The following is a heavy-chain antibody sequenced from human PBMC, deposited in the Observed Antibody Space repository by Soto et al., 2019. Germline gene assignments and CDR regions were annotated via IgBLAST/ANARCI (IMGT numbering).Heavy chain of an antibody. D-gene: IGHD4-17*01. V-gene: IGHV1-18*04. CDR3: AMDYGDRPEYFKH. J-gene: IGHJ1*01. CDR2: ISPHKGRT. Sequence: QVQLVQSGPDLKRPGASMKVSCKASGYTFTSYGISWVRQAPGQGLEWMAWISPHKGRTQYSQKDKGRVTLSTDTSSNTAYMEMTTLRVDDTSVYYCAMDYGDRPEYFKHWGQGPLVTVS. CDR1: GYTFTSYG.